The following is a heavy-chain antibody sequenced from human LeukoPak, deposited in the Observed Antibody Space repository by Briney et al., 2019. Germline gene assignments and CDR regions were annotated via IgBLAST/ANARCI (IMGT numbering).Heavy chain of an antibody. V-gene: IGHV4-38-2*02. Sequence: SETLSLTCSVSGYSISSGYYWGWIRQPPGKGLEWIGSIFHTSIPYQSSSFKNRLHMSVDTSKNQFSLKLTSVTAADTAAYYCVRELVGAPWRVDYWGPGTLVAVS. D-gene: IGHD1-26*01. CDR2: IFHTSIP. CDR3: VRELVGAPWRVDY. J-gene: IGHJ4*02. CDR1: GYSISSGYY.